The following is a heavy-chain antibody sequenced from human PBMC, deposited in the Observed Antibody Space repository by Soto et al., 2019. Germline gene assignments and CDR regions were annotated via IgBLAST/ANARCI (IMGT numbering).Heavy chain of an antibody. V-gene: IGHV3-7*01. CDR2: IKQDGSDK. Sequence: GGSLRLSCAASGFNFDNYWMAWVRQAPGKGLEWVANIKQDGSDKNYVDSVKGRFTISRDNAKNSLYLQMNSLRAEDSAVYSCARDTTGILDYWGQGTLVTVYS. CDR3: ARDTTGILDY. J-gene: IGHJ4*02. CDR1: GFNFDNYW. D-gene: IGHD1-1*01.